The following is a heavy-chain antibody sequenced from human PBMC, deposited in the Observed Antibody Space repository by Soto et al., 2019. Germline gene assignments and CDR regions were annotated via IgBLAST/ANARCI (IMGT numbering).Heavy chain of an antibody. CDR2: TYWDDDK. CDR1: GFSLSTSGGG. CDR3: AHQERYFDWLFLDY. J-gene: IGHJ4*02. Sequence: QITLKESGPTLVKPTQTLTLTCTFSGFSLSTSGGGVAWIRQPPGKALEWLALTYWDDDKRYSPSLKSRLTITKDTSKNQVVLTMTNMDPVDTATYYCAHQERYFDWLFLDYWGQGTLVTVSS. V-gene: IGHV2-5*02. D-gene: IGHD3-9*01.